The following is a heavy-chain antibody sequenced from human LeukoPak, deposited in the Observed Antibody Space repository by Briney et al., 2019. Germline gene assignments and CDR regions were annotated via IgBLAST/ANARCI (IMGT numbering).Heavy chain of an antibody. CDR3: ARANWKAFDI. V-gene: IGHV4-34*01. J-gene: IGHJ3*02. Sequence: SETLSLTCAVYGGSFNAHYWGWFRQPPGKGLEWIGEINPSGGTNYNPSLKSRVTISIDTSRNQFSPRLNSVTAADTAVYYCARANWKAFDIWGHGTTVTVSS. CDR1: GGSFNAHY. D-gene: IGHD1-20*01. CDR2: INPSGGT.